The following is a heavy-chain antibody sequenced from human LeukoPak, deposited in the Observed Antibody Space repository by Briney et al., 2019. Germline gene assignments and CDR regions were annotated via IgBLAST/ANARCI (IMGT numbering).Heavy chain of an antibody. CDR3: ARQYYDSSGYRD. D-gene: IGHD3-22*01. CDR2: IYSGGST. Sequence: GGSLRPSCAASGFTVSSNYMSWVRQAPGKGLEWVSVIYSGGSTYYADSVKGRFTISRDNSKNTLYLQMNSLRAEDTAVYYCARQYYDSSGYRDWGQGTLVTVSS. V-gene: IGHV3-66*04. CDR1: GFTVSSNY. J-gene: IGHJ4*02.